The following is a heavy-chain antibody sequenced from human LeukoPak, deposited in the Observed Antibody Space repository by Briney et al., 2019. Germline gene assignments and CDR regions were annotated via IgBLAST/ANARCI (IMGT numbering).Heavy chain of an antibody. J-gene: IGHJ3*02. V-gene: IGHV3-23*01. CDR1: GFTFSSYA. CDR3: AKDRPVRYFDWLPAFDI. CDR2: ISGSGGST. Sequence: PGGSLRLSCAASGFTFSSYAMSWVRQAPGKGLEWVSAISGSGGSTYYADSVKGRLTISRDNSKNTLYLQMNSLRAEDTAVYYCAKDRPVRYFDWLPAFDIWGQGTMVTVSS. D-gene: IGHD3-9*01.